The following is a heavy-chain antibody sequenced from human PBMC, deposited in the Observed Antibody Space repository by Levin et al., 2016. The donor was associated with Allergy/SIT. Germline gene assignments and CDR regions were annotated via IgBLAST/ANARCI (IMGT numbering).Heavy chain of an antibody. CDR2: INSDGSST. V-gene: IGHV3-74*01. Sequence: GESLKISCAASGFTFSSYWIHWVRQAPGKGLVWISRINSDGSSTLYADSVKGRFTISRDNANNTVYLQMNSLRAEDTAVYYCARDYDILTGSGLGYWGQGTLVTVSS. CDR3: ARDYDILTGSGLGY. J-gene: IGHJ4*02. CDR1: GFTFSSYW. D-gene: IGHD3-9*01.